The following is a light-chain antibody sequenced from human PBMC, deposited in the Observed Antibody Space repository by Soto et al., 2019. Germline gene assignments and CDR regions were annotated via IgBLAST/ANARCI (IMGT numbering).Light chain of an antibody. CDR1: QTISTF. CDR3: QHSYSSPPWT. V-gene: IGKV1-39*01. CDR2: RAS. Sequence: DIQMTQSPASLSASVGDRVTNSCRASQTISTFLNWYQQKPGTAPRLLIYRASSVQSGVPPRFSGSGSGRDFTLTISSLRPEDIATYFCQHSYSSPPWTFGQGTKVDIK. J-gene: IGKJ1*01.